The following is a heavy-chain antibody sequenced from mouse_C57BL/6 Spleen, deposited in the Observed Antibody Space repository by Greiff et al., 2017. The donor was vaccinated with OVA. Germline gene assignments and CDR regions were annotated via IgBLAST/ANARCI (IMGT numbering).Heavy chain of an antibody. CDR2: ISYDGSN. CDR1: GYSITSGYY. CDR3: ARGGLRQGFDY. V-gene: IGHV3-6*01. Sequence: EVQRVESGPGLVKPSQSLSLTCSVTGYSITSGYYWNWIRQFPGNQLEWMGYISYDGSNNNNPSLKNRIFITRNTSKNQFFLKLNSVTTADTATYYCARGGLRQGFDYWGQGTTLTVSS. J-gene: IGHJ2*01. D-gene: IGHD2-4*01.